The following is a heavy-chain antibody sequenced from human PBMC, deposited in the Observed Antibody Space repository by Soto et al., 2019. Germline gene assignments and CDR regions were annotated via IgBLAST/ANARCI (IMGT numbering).Heavy chain of an antibody. CDR1: GYSFASSW. J-gene: IGHJ6*02. D-gene: IGHD6-6*01. Sequence: DSLTISCQGSGYSFASSWIGLVRQMPGKDLEWMGIIYPGDSDTRYSPSFQGQVTISADKSLRTAYLQWTRLKASDTALYYCARTRSFTLGFYYDGMDVWGQGTTVTVSS. V-gene: IGHV5-51*01. CDR3: ARTRSFTLGFYYDGMDV. CDR2: IYPGDSDT.